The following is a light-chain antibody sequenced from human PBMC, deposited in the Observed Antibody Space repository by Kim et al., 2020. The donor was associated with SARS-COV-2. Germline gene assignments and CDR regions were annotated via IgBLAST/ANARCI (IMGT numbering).Light chain of an antibody. J-gene: IGKJ2*01. CDR1: QSVSSN. Sequence: VAPGERATLSCRASQSVSSNLAWYQQKPGQAPRLLIYGASTRATGIPARFSGSGSGTEFTLTISSLQSEDFAVYYCQQYNNWPPITFGQGTKLEIK. CDR2: GAS. CDR3: QQYNNWPPIT. V-gene: IGKV3-15*01.